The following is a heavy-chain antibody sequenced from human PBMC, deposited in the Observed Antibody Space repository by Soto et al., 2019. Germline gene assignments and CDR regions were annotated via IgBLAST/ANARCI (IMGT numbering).Heavy chain of an antibody. Sequence: LRLSCAASGFTFSSYAMSWVRQAPGKGLEWVSNIPSDGRDVSYADSVRGRFTISRDDARNTLYLQMSDLRVEDTAIYYCTRDDSGLGIDYWGQGTQVTVSS. J-gene: IGHJ4*02. V-gene: IGHV3-74*01. CDR2: IPSDGRDV. D-gene: IGHD1-26*01. CDR3: TRDDSGLGIDY. CDR1: GFTFSSYA.